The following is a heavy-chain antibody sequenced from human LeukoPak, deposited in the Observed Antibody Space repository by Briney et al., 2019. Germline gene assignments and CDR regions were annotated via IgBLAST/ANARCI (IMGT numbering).Heavy chain of an antibody. CDR1: GGSFSGYY. Sequence: SETLSLTCAVYGGSFSGYYWSWIRQPPGKGLEWIGFIHYSGSTNYNPSLKSRITISVDTSKNQFSLKLSSVTAADTAVYHCARHGGSGTCPLDYWGQGTLVTVSS. CDR2: IHYSGST. V-gene: IGHV4-59*08. D-gene: IGHD3-10*01. CDR3: ARHGGSGTCPLDY. J-gene: IGHJ4*02.